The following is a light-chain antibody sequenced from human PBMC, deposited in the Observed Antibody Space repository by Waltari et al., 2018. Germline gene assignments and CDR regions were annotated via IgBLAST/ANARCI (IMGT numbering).Light chain of an antibody. CDR2: DDT. Sequence: SYVLTQPPSVSVAPGQTATITCEESNIGSKTVHWYRQKPGQAPVVVVYDDTFRPSGLPERFSGSNAGRTATLTISRVEAGDEADYYCQVWDSSSKYVFGTGTKVTVL. CDR3: QVWDSSSKYV. CDR1: NIGSKT. J-gene: IGLJ1*01. V-gene: IGLV3-21*02.